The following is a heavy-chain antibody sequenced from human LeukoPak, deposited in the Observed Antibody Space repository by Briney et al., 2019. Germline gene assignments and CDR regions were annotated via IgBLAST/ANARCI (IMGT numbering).Heavy chain of an antibody. Sequence: ASETLSLTGTVSGGSISSYGWSWIRQPPGKGLGWIGYIYASGTTNYNPSLKSRVTISVDTSKNQFSLKLTSVTAADTAVYYCARGSGWYYYWGQGTLVTVSS. D-gene: IGHD6-19*01. CDR2: IYASGTT. V-gene: IGHV4-59*01. CDR1: GGSISSYG. CDR3: ARGSGWYYY. J-gene: IGHJ4*02.